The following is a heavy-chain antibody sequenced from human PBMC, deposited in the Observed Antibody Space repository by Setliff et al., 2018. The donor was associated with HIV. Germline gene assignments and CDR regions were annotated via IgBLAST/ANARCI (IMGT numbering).Heavy chain of an antibody. Sequence: ASVKVSCKVSGYTFTDYYMHWVQQAPGKGLEWMGLVDPEDGETIYAEKFQGRVTITADTSTDTAYMELSSLRSEDTAVYYCATVSLEMATTSRAYYYYMYVWGKGTTVTVSS. V-gene: IGHV1-69-2*01. CDR1: GYTFTDYY. J-gene: IGHJ6*03. CDR2: VDPEDGET. D-gene: IGHD5-12*01. CDR3: ATVSLEMATTSRAYYYYMYV.